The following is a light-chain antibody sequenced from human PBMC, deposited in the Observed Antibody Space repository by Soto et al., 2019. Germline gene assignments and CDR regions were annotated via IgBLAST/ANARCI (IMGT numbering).Light chain of an antibody. V-gene: IGKV3D-15*01. CDR2: DAS. J-gene: IGKJ5*01. Sequence: EIVMTQSPATLSVSPGERATLSCRASQTVLTNLAWYQQKPGQAPTLLISDASTRATGIPDRFSGSGSGTDFTLTISRLEPEDYALYYCQQYGPSLITFGQGTRLEIK. CDR1: QTVLTN. CDR3: QQYGPSLIT.